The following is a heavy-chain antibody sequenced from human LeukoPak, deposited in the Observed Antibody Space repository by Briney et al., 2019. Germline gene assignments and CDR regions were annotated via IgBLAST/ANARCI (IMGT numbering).Heavy chain of an antibody. Sequence: SETLSLTCTVSGGSISSGDYYWSWIRQPPGKGLEWIGYIYYSGSTYYNPSLKSRVTISVDTSKNQFSPKLSSVTAADTAVYYCARTLRYFDWVNWFDPWGQGTLVTVPS. D-gene: IGHD3-9*01. CDR2: IYYSGST. CDR3: ARTLRYFDWVNWFDP. V-gene: IGHV4-30-4*01. J-gene: IGHJ5*02. CDR1: GGSISSGDYY.